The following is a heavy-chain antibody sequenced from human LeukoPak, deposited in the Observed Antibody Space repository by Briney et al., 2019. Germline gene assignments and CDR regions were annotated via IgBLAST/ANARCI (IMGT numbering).Heavy chain of an antibody. V-gene: IGHV4-59*08. CDR2: IYYSGST. J-gene: IGHJ3*02. CDR3: ARNYDSSGYYSDDAFDI. Sequence: SETLSLTCTVSGGSISSYYWRWIRQPPGKGLEWIGYIYYSGSTNYNPSLKSRVTISVDTSKNQFSLKLSSVTAADTAVYYCARNYDSSGYYSDDAFDIWGEGTMGAVSS. CDR1: GGSISSYY. D-gene: IGHD3-22*01.